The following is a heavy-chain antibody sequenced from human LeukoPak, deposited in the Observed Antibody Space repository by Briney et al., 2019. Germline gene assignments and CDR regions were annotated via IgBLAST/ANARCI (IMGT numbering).Heavy chain of an antibody. Sequence: ASVKVSCKASGYTFTGYYMHWVRQAPGQGLEWMGIINPSGGSTSYAQKFQGRVTMTRDTSTSTVYMELSSLRSEDTAVYYCARVGATFDYFDYWGQGTLVTVSS. D-gene: IGHD1-26*01. J-gene: IGHJ4*02. CDR3: ARVGATFDYFDY. CDR1: GYTFTGYY. V-gene: IGHV1-46*01. CDR2: INPSGGST.